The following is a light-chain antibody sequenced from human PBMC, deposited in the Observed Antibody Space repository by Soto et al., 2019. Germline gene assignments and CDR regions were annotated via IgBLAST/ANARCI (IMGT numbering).Light chain of an antibody. J-gene: IGKJ4*01. CDR3: QQYHTWPIT. CDR1: QSVRSN. V-gene: IGKV3-15*01. CDR2: DAS. Sequence: EIVMTQSPATLSVSPGERATLSCRASQSVRSNLAWYQQKPRQAPRLLIYDASTRATGIPARFSGSGSGTEFTLTISSLQSEDCAIYYCQQYHTWPITFGGGTKVDVK.